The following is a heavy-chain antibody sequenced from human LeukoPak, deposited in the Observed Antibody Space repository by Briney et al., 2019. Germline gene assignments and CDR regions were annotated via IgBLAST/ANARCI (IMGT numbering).Heavy chain of an antibody. CDR3: AKTSDFRTYYFDY. CDR2: IWYDGSNK. V-gene: IGHV3-33*06. J-gene: IGHJ4*02. D-gene: IGHD3-3*01. CDR1: GFTFSSYG. Sequence: GGSLRLSCAASGFTFSSYGMHWVRQAPGKGLEWVAVIWYDGSNKYYADSVKGRFTISRDNSKNTLYLQMNSLRAEDTAVYYCAKTSDFRTYYFDYWGQGTLVTVSS.